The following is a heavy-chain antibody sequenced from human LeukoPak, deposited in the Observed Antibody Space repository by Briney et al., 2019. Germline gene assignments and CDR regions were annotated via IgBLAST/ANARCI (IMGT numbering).Heavy chain of an antibody. CDR3: GRSINWFDP. Sequence: PSETLSLTCAVYGGSFSGYYWSWIRQPPGKGLEWIGEINHSGSTNYNPSLKSRVTISVDTSKNQFSLKLSSVTAADTAVYYCGRSINWFDPWGQGTLVTVSS. V-gene: IGHV4-34*01. J-gene: IGHJ5*02. CDR1: GGSFSGYY. D-gene: IGHD3-10*01. CDR2: INHSGST.